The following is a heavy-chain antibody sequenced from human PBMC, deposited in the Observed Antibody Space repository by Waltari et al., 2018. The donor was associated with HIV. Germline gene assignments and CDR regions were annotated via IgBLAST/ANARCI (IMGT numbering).Heavy chain of an antibody. CDR1: GGSISSSSYY. J-gene: IGHJ5*02. D-gene: IGHD5-12*01. CDR3: ARLSSGYLNWFDP. Sequence: QLQLQESGPGLVKPSETRSLTCTVSGGSISSSSYYWGWIRQPPGKGLEWIGSIYYSGSTYYNPSLKSRVTISVDTSKNQFSLKLSSVTAADTAVYYCARLSSGYLNWFDPWGQGTLVTVSS. CDR2: IYYSGST. V-gene: IGHV4-39*01.